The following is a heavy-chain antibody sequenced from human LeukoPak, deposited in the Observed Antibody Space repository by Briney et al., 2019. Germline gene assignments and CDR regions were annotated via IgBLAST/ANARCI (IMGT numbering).Heavy chain of an antibody. J-gene: IGHJ4*02. CDR1: GFTFSSYG. CDR3: ARGTPGIAVAGLDY. Sequence: GGSLRLSCAASGFTFSSYGMSWVRQAPGKGLEWVSAISGSGGSTYYADSVKGRFTISRDNAKNSLYLQMNSLRAEDTAVYYCARGTPGIAVAGLDYWGQGTLVTVSS. CDR2: ISGSGGST. V-gene: IGHV3-23*01. D-gene: IGHD6-19*01.